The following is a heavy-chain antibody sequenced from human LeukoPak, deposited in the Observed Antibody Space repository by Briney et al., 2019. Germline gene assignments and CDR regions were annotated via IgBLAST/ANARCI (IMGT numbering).Heavy chain of an antibody. CDR3: ARRDYYDRSGSQHWAGGFDC. CDR1: GGSFSDYY. V-gene: IGHV4-34*01. Sequence: SETLSLTCAVYGGSFSDYYWSWIRQPPRKGLEWIGEINHSGSTNYNPSLESRVTISVDTSKNQFSLKLSSVTAADTAVYYCARRDYYDRSGSQHWAGGFDCWGQGTLVTVSS. J-gene: IGHJ4*02. CDR2: INHSGST. D-gene: IGHD3-22*01.